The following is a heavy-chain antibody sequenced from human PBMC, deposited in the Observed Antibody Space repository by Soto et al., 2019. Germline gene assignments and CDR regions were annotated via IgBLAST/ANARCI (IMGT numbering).Heavy chain of an antibody. J-gene: IGHJ3*01. CDR3: ASVVDSSGYYHDAFDL. Sequence: QVQLVESGGGVVQPGRSLRLSCAASGFTFSSYGMHWVRQAPGKGLEWVAVIWYDGSNKYYADSVKGRFTISRDNSKNTLYLQMNSLRAEDTAVYYCASVVDSSGYYHDAFDLWGQGTMVTVSS. CDR1: GFTFSSYG. V-gene: IGHV3-33*01. CDR2: IWYDGSNK. D-gene: IGHD3-22*01.